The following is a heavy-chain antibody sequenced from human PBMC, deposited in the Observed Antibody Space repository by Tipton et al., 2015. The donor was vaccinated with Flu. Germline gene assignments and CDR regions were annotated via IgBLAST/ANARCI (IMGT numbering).Heavy chain of an antibody. J-gene: IGHJ3*02. V-gene: IGHV3-66*01. CDR1: GFTFDDHA. CDR3: ARDLTHSGHVVEI. D-gene: IGHD3-10*01. Sequence: SLRLSCAVSGFTFDDHAMHWARLAPGKGLEWVAGIYSGGSTFHADSLKGRFTISRDNSKNTLYLQMSNLRVEDTAVYYCARDLTHSGHVVEIWGQGTMVTVSS. CDR2: IYSGGST.